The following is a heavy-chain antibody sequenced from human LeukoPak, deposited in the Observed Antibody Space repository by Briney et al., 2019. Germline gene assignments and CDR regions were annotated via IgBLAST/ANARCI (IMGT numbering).Heavy chain of an antibody. Sequence: PGGSLRLSCAASGFTFSRYWMSWVRQAPGKGLEWVAHIKEDGSDKYYVDSVKGRFTVSRENAQNSLFLQMNNLRVADTSVYYCAREVVQGVIIQGQTVNWYDPWGQGTLVTVSS. J-gene: IGHJ5*02. CDR3: AREVVQGVIIQGQTVNWYDP. CDR1: GFTFSRYW. D-gene: IGHD3-10*01. CDR2: IKEDGSDK. V-gene: IGHV3-7*01.